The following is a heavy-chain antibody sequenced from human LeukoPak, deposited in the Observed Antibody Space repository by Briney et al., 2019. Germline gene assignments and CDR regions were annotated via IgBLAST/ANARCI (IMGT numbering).Heavy chain of an antibody. V-gene: IGHV1-2*02. CDR1: GYTFTGYY. J-gene: IGHJ4*02. D-gene: IGHD6-13*01. CDR3: ARGVSGSWYYFDY. Sequence: ASVKVSCKASGYTFTGYYMHWVRQAPGQGLEWMGWINPNSGGTNYAQKFQGRVTMTRDTSISTAYMELSRLRSDDTAVYYCARGVSGSWYYFDYWGQGTLVTVSS. CDR2: INPNSGGT.